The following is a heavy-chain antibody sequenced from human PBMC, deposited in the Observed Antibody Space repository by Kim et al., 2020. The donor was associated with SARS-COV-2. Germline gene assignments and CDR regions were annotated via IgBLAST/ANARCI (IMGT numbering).Heavy chain of an antibody. CDR1: GFTFSNYA. J-gene: IGHJ4*02. V-gene: IGHV3-23*01. Sequence: GGSLRLSCAASGFTFSNYAMSWVRQAPGRGLEWVSVISSTGGGTSYADSVKGRFTISRDSSKNTLFLQLHSLRAEDTAVYYCARVGGDSGAYYDFWGQGTLVPVS. D-gene: IGHD2-21*01. CDR2: ISSTGGGT. CDR3: ARVGGDSGAYYDF.